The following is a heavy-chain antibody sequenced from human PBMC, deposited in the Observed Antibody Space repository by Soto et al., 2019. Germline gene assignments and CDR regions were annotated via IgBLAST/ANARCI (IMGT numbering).Heavy chain of an antibody. V-gene: IGHV3-33*01. D-gene: IGHD6-19*01. CDR3: ARAPYSSGWYYFDY. J-gene: IGHJ4*02. Sequence: QVQLVESGGGVVQPEKSLRLSCTASGFTFSNYAMHWVRQTPGKGLEWVAIIWFDGSNKDYADSVKGRFTISRDNSQNTLYMQMNSLRAEDTAVYYCARAPYSSGWYYFDYWGQGTLVTVSS. CDR1: GFTFSNYA. CDR2: IWFDGSNK.